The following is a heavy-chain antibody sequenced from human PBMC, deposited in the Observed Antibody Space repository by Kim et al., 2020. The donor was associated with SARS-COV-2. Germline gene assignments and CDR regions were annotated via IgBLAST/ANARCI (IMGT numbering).Heavy chain of an antibody. CDR2: ISYDGSNK. CDR3: AKDGDYYDSSGPLDY. CDR1: GFTFSSYG. J-gene: IGHJ4*02. Sequence: GGSLRLSCAASGFTFSSYGMHWVRQAPGKGLEWVAVISYDGSNKYYADSVKGRFTISRDNSKNTLYLQMNSLRAEDTAVYYCAKDGDYYDSSGPLDYWGQGTLVTVSS. V-gene: IGHV3-30*18. D-gene: IGHD3-22*01.